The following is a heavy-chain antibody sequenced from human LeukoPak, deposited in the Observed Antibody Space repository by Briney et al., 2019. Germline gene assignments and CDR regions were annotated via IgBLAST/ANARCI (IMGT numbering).Heavy chain of an antibody. V-gene: IGHV4-34*01. Sequence: SETLSLTCAVYGGSFSGYYWSWIRQPPGKGLEWIGSIYYSGSTYYNPSLKSRVTISVDTSKNQFSLKLSSVTAADTAVYYCARGYTSSSEPFDYWGQGTLVTVSS. CDR2: IYYSGST. CDR3: ARGYTSSSEPFDY. J-gene: IGHJ4*02. CDR1: GGSFSGYY. D-gene: IGHD6-6*01.